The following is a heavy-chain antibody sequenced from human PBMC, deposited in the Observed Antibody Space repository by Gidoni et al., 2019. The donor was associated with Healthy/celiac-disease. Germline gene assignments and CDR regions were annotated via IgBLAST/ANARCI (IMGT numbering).Heavy chain of an antibody. Sequence: EVQLVESGGGLVQPGGSLRLSCAASGFTFSSYSMNWVRQAPGKGLEWVSYISSSSSTIYYADSVKGRFTISRDNAKNSLYLQMNSLRDEDTAVYYCARGEKETTVVTAIDYWGQGTLVTVSS. J-gene: IGHJ4*02. CDR3: ARGEKETTVVTAIDY. D-gene: IGHD4-17*01. V-gene: IGHV3-48*02. CDR2: ISSSSSTI. CDR1: GFTFSSYS.